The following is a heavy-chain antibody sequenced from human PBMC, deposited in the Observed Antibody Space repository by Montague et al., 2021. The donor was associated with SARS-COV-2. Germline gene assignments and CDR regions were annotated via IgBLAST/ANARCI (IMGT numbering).Heavy chain of an antibody. Sequence: SETLSLTCTVSGGSVSSGSYYWSWIRQPPRKGLEWIGYIYYSGSTNYNPSLKSRVTISVDTSKNQFSLKLSSVTAADTAVYYCARDPWRITIFGVVTRYGMDVWGQGTTVTVSS. CDR2: IYYSGST. CDR1: GGSVSSGSYY. V-gene: IGHV4-61*01. J-gene: IGHJ6*02. D-gene: IGHD3-3*01. CDR3: ARDPWRITIFGVVTRYGMDV.